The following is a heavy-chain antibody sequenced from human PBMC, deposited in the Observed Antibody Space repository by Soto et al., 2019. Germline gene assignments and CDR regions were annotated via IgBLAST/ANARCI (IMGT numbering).Heavy chain of an antibody. CDR3: AKYGSGSYGAYALDI. D-gene: IGHD3-10*01. CDR2: INQGGREK. Sequence: GGSLRLPYAASGFTFGSYWMSWVRQAPGKGLEWVANINQGGREKNYVDSVKGRFSTSRDDAEKSHHLQMNSLRAEDTAVYYCAKYGSGSYGAYALDIWGQGTMVTV. CDR1: GFTFGSYW. V-gene: IGHV3-7*01. J-gene: IGHJ3*02.